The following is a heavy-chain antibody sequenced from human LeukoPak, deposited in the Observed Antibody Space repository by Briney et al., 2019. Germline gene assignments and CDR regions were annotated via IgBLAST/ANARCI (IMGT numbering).Heavy chain of an antibody. V-gene: IGHV1-2*02. CDR1: GYTFTGYY. D-gene: IGHD3-10*01. CDR3: ARAPSIWFALHAFDI. CDR2: INPNSGGT. J-gene: IGHJ3*02. Sequence: ASVKVSCKASGYTFTGYYMHWVRQAPGQGLEWMGWINPNSGGTNYAQKFQGRDTMTRDTSISTAYMELSRLRSDDAAVYYCARAPSIWFALHAFDIWGQGTMVTVSS.